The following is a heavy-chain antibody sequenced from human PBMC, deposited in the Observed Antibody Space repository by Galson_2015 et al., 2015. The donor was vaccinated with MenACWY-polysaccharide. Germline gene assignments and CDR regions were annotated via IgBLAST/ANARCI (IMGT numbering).Heavy chain of an antibody. J-gene: IGHJ4*02. Sequence: SVKVSCKASGYTFNNYAINWVRQAPGQGLEWMGWINTYNGNTYYAQKVHGRVTVTADSNTAYMELQSLRSDDTAVYYCARDAGGTEDYWGQGTLVT. CDR3: ARDAGGTEDY. CDR1: GYTFNNYA. D-gene: IGHD2-15*01. CDR2: INTYNGNT. V-gene: IGHV1-18*04.